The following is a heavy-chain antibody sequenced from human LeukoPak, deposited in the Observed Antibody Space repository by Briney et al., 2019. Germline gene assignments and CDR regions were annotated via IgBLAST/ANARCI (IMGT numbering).Heavy chain of an antibody. V-gene: IGHV3-30-3*01. Sequence: GGSLRLSCAASGFTLSSYAMHWVRQAPGKGLEWVAVISYDGSNKYYADSVKGRFTISRDNSKNTLYLQMNSLRAEDTAVYYCARGGERFDWLIYYFDYWGQGTLVTVSS. J-gene: IGHJ4*02. D-gene: IGHD3-9*01. CDR2: ISYDGSNK. CDR3: ARGGERFDWLIYYFDY. CDR1: GFTLSSYA.